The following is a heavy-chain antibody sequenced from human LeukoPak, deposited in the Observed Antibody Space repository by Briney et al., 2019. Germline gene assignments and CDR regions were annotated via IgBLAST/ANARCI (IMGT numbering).Heavy chain of an antibody. Sequence: GGSLRLSCAASGFTFSSYEMNWVRQAPGKGLEWVSYISSSGSTIYYADSVKGRFTISRDNAKNSLYLQMNRLRAEDTAVYYCARDDGDYVIRTHAFDIWGQGTMVTVSS. CDR2: ISSSGSTI. CDR3: ARDDGDYVIRTHAFDI. V-gene: IGHV3-48*03. D-gene: IGHD4-17*01. CDR1: GFTFSSYE. J-gene: IGHJ3*02.